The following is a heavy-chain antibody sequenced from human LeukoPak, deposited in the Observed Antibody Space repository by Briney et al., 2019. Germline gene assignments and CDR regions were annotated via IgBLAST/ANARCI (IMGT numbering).Heavy chain of an antibody. D-gene: IGHD3-22*01. CDR1: GFTFSSHS. J-gene: IGHJ4*02. CDR3: ARDYYDSSGYSAFGY. V-gene: IGHV3-21*01. CDR2: ISSSSSYI. Sequence: GGSLRLSCAASGFTFSSHSMNWVRQAPGKGLEWVSSISSSSSYIYYADSVKGRFTISRDNAKNSLYLQMNSLRAEDTAVYYCARDYYDSSGYSAFGYGGKGTLVPVSS.